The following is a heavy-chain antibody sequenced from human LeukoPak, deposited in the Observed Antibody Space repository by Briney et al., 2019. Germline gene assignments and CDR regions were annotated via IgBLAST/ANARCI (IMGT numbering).Heavy chain of an antibody. D-gene: IGHD2/OR15-2a*01. CDR3: ARLRMYYFDY. CDR1: GGSMSSYY. CDR2: IYYSGST. Sequence: SETLSLTCTVSGGSMSSYYWNWIRQPPGKDLEWIGYIYYSGSTNYNPSLKSRVTISVDTSKNQFFLKLSSVTAADTAVYYCARLRMYYFDYWGQGTLVTVSS. J-gene: IGHJ4*02. V-gene: IGHV4-59*08.